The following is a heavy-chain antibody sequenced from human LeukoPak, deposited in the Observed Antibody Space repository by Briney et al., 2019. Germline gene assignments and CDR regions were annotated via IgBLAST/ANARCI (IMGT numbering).Heavy chain of an antibody. D-gene: IGHD5-18*01. CDR1: GGSISSGSYY. Sequence: SETLSLTCTVSGGSISSGSYYWSWIRQPAGKGLDWIGRIYTSGSTNYNSSLKSRVTISVDTPKNQFSLKLSSVTAADTAVYYCAREGIDSYGSYYYYYYMDVWGKGTTVTVSS. V-gene: IGHV4-61*02. J-gene: IGHJ6*03. CDR3: AREGIDSYGSYYYYYYMDV. CDR2: IYTSGST.